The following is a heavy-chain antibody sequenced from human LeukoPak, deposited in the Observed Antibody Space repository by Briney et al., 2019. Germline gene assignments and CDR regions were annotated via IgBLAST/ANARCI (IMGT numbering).Heavy chain of an antibody. V-gene: IGHV4-59*01. CDR2: IYYSGST. CDR1: GGSISSYY. J-gene: IGHJ5*02. CDR3: ATLTAMVTGWFDP. Sequence: SETLSLTYTVSGGSISSYYWSWIRQPPGKGLGWIGYIYYSGSTNYNPSLKSRVTISVDTSKNQFSLKLSSVTAADTAVYYCATLTAMVTGWFDPWGQGTLVTVSS. D-gene: IGHD5-18*01.